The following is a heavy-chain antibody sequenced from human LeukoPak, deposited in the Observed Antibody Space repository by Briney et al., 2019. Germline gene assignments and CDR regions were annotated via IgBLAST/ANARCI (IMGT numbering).Heavy chain of an antibody. CDR2: INHSGST. J-gene: IGHJ3*02. D-gene: IGHD3-3*01. Sequence: SETLSLTCAVYGGSFSGYYWSWIRQPPGKGLEWIGEINHSGSTNYNPSLKSRVTTSVDTSKNQFSLKLSSVTASDTAVYYCARVLGSTIFGVVIISTYAAFDIWGQGTMVTVSS. CDR1: GGSFSGYY. V-gene: IGHV4-34*01. CDR3: ARVLGSTIFGVVIISTYAAFDI.